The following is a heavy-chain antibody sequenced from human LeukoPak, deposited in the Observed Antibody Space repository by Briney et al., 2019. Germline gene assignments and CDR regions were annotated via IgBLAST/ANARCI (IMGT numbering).Heavy chain of an antibody. CDR2: IWNDGSNT. J-gene: IGHJ4*02. Sequence: GGSLRLSCAAPGFTFSSYGMHWVRQAPGKGLEWVAVIWNDGSNTYYADSVKGRFTISRDNSKNTLYLQLNSLRAEDTAVYYCAGETGLRTFDYWGQGTLVTVSS. D-gene: IGHD3-10*01. V-gene: IGHV3-33*01. CDR1: GFTFSSYG. CDR3: AGETGLRTFDY.